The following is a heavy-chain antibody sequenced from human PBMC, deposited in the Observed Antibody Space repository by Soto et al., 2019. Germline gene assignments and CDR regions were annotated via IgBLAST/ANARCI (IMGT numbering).Heavy chain of an antibody. V-gene: IGHV4-39*01. CDR3: ARLPRILTVGEGVY. CDR1: GGSISSSSYY. Sequence: QLQLQESGPGLVKPSETLSLTCTVSGGSISSSSYYWGWIRQPPGKGLKWIGSIYYSGSTYYNPSLKSRVTISVDTSKNQFSLKLSSVTAADTAVYYCARLPRILTVGEGVYWGQGTLVTVSS. D-gene: IGHD3-9*01. CDR2: IYYSGST. J-gene: IGHJ4*02.